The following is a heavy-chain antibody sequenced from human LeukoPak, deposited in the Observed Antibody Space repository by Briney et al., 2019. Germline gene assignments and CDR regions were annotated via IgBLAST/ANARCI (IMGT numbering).Heavy chain of an antibody. Sequence: GGSLRLSCAASGFTFSSYGVHWVRQAPGKGLEGVAFIRYDGSNKYYADSVKGRFTISRDNSKNTLYLQMNSLRAEDTVVYYCAKGGRGYSGYDLDYWGQGTLVTVSS. CDR1: GFTFSSYG. CDR3: AKGGRGYSGYDLDY. D-gene: IGHD5-12*01. V-gene: IGHV3-30*02. CDR2: IRYDGSNK. J-gene: IGHJ4*02.